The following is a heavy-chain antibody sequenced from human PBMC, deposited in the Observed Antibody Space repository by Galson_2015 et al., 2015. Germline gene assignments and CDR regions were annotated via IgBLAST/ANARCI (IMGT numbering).Heavy chain of an antibody. Sequence: SLRLSCAASGFTFDDYAMHWVRQAPGKGLEWVSGISWNSGSIGYADSVKGRFTISRDNAKNSLYLQMNSLRAEDTALYYCAKDTGPRLNDAFDIWGQGTMVTVSS. V-gene: IGHV3-9*01. CDR3: AKDTGPRLNDAFDI. J-gene: IGHJ3*02. CDR1: GFTFDDYA. CDR2: ISWNSGSI.